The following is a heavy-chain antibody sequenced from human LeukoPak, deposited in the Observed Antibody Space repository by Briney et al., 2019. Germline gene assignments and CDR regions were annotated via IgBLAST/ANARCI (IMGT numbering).Heavy chain of an antibody. D-gene: IGHD3-22*01. Sequence: SETLSLTCAVYGGSFSGYYWSWIRQPPGKGLEWIGEINHSGSTKYNPSLKSRVTISVDTSKNQFSLKLSSVTAADTAVYYCARGPPRHYYYDSSGYYLPFDYWGQGTLVTVSS. CDR1: GGSFSGYY. CDR2: INHSGST. V-gene: IGHV4-34*01. J-gene: IGHJ4*02. CDR3: ARGPPRHYYYDSSGYYLPFDY.